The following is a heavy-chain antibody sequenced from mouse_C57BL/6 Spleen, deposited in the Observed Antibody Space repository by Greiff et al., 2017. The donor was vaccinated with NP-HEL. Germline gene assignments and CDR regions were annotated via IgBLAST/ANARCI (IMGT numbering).Heavy chain of an antibody. CDR2: IRSKSSNYAT. J-gene: IGHJ4*01. V-gene: IGHV10-3*01. CDR3: VRDPSYYYGSSYDYAMDY. CDR1: GFTFNTYA. D-gene: IGHD1-1*01. Sequence: EVKLVESGGGLVQPKGSLKLSCAASGFTFNTYAMHWVRQAPGKGLEWVARIRSKSSNYATYYADSVKDRFTISRDDSQSMLYLQMNNLKTEDTAMYYCVRDPSYYYGSSYDYAMDYWGQGTSVTVSS.